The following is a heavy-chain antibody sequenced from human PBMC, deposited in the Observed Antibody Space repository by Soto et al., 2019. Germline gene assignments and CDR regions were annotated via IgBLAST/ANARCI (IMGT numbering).Heavy chain of an antibody. J-gene: IGHJ4*02. CDR1: GDSINSDKYY. D-gene: IGHD7-27*01. CDR2: IYFSGST. V-gene: IGHV4-61*01. Sequence: SETLSLTCSVSGDSINSDKYYWGWIRQPPGKGLEWIGYIYFSGSTNYNPSLKSRVTMSVDTSKNQFSLKLSSVTAADTAVYYCARTQLGNFDYWGQGTLVTVSS. CDR3: ARTQLGNFDY.